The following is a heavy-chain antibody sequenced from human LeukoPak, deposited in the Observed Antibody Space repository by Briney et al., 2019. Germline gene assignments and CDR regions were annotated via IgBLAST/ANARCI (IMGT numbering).Heavy chain of an antibody. J-gene: IGHJ4*02. V-gene: IGHV3-53*01. CDR1: GFTVSSNY. CDR3: ARYSSGNFDY. CDR2: IYSGGST. D-gene: IGHD3-22*01. Sequence: GGSLRLSCAASGFTVSSNYMSGVPQAPARGVEGFSVIYSGGSTYYADSVNGRFTISRDNSKNTLYLQMNSLRAEDTAVYYCARYSSGNFDYWGQGTLVTVSS.